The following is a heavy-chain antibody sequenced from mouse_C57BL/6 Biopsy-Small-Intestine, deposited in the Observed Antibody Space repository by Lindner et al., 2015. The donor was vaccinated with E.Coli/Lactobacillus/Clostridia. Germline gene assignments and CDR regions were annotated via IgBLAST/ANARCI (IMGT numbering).Heavy chain of an antibody. Sequence: SVKVSCKASGGTFGTYTISWVRQAPGQGLEWMGRIIPMLGVTDNAQNFRDRLTITADKSTGTAYMELSSLRSEDTAVYYCATDPMGKQLLRSYYFDLWGRGTLVTVSS. CDR2: IIPMLGVT. V-gene: IGHV1S126*01. J-gene: IGHJ1*01. CDR3: ATDPMGKQLLRSYYFDL. CDR1: GGTFGTYT. D-gene: IGHD1-1*01.